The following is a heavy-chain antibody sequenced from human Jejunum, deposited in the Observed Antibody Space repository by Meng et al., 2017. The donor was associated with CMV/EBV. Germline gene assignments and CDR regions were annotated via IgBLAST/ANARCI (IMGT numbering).Heavy chain of an antibody. D-gene: IGHD2-21*02. Sequence: SVSRFAGYYLHWMRPAPGQGLEWLGWINPNSGATSYAQNFQDRVTMTRDTSISTAYMELNRLRSDDTAVYYCARDSIGDSYFDYWGQGKVVTVSS. V-gene: IGHV1-2*02. CDR3: ARDSIGDSYFDY. CDR1: VSRFAGYY. J-gene: IGHJ4*02. CDR2: INPNSGAT.